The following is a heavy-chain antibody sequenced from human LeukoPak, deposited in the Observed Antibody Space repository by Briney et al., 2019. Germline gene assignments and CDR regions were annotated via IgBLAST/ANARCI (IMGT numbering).Heavy chain of an antibody. V-gene: IGHV3-7*01. J-gene: IGHJ3*01. CDR1: GFTFSNYW. CDR3: VRDSGGFSSVYYDAFDF. Sequence: TGGSLRLSCAASGFTFSNYWMIWVRQAPGKGLEWVANIRGDGSLKYYVDSVKGRFTISRDNAKNSLYLQMNSLRAEDMAIYYCVRDSGGFSSVYYDAFDFWGQGTVVTVSS. CDR2: IRGDGSLK. D-gene: IGHD5/OR15-5a*01.